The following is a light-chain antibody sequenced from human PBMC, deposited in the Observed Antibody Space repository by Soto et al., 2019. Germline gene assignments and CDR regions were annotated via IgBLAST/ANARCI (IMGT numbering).Light chain of an antibody. V-gene: IGLV1-40*01. CDR2: GDN. CDR1: SSNIGANYD. CDR3: QSYDSSLNRV. J-gene: IGLJ1*01. Sequence: QCLLSQPPSVSGAAGQIITISCTGSSSNIGANYDVHWYRQVPGTAPKLLMSGDNNRPSGVADRFSGSKSGTSASLAITRLQAEDEADYYCQSYDSSLNRVFGTGTKVTVL.